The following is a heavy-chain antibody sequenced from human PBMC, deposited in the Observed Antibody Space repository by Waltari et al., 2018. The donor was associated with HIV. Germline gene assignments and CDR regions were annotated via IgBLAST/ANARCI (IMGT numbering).Heavy chain of an antibody. CDR3: TSIFEVLAAIRPGGV. D-gene: IGHD2-21*02. J-gene: IGHJ3*01. V-gene: IGHV3-15*01. CDR1: GSPFSSAW. Sequence: EVLLVESGGGWLKPGGSIGLSRDASGSPFSSAWMGLVRQVPGKGLEWVARIRSESDGATTDYAAPVKDRFSISRDDSKNMLYLEMNSLKTEDTAVYYCTSIFEVLAAIRPGGVWGRGTMVTVSS. CDR2: IRSESDGATT.